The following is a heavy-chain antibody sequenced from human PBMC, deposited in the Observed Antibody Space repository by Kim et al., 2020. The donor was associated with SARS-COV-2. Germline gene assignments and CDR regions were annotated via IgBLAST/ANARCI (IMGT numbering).Heavy chain of an antibody. Sequence: ASVKVSCKVSGYTLTELSMHWVRQAPGKGLEWMGGFDPEDGETIYAQKFQGRVTMTEDTSTDTAYMELSSLRSEDTALYYCATGVAVAGTPSDYYYYYGMDVWGQGTTVTVSS. J-gene: IGHJ6*02. CDR1: GYTLTELS. D-gene: IGHD6-19*01. CDR2: FDPEDGET. CDR3: ATGVAVAGTPSDYYYYYGMDV. V-gene: IGHV1-24*01.